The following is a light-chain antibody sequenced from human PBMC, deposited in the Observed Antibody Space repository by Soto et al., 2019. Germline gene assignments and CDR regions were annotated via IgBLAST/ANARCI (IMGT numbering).Light chain of an antibody. CDR2: GNT. CDR1: SSNIGAGYD. V-gene: IGLV1-40*01. Sequence: QSVLTQPPSVSGAPGQRVTISCTGSSSNIGAGYDVHWYHQLPGTAPKLLIFGNTNRPSGVPDRFSGSKSGTSASLAINGLQADDEANYYCHSYDSTRSASIFGGGTKLTVL. CDR3: HSYDSTRSASI. J-gene: IGLJ2*01.